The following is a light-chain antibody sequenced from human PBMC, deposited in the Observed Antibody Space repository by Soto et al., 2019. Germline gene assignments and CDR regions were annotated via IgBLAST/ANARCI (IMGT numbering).Light chain of an antibody. CDR1: NIGSKS. Sequence: SYELTQPPSVSVAQGKTARITCGGNNIGSKSVHWYQQKPGQAPVLVIYYDSDRPSGIPERFSGSNSGNTATLTISRVEAGDEADYYCQVWDSSSDHSAVFGGGTQLTVL. CDR2: YDS. CDR3: QVWDSSSDHSAV. V-gene: IGLV3-21*04. J-gene: IGLJ7*01.